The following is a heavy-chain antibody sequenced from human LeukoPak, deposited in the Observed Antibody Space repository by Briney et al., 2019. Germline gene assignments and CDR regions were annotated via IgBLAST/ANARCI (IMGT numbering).Heavy chain of an antibody. CDR1: GFTFSSYG. J-gene: IGHJ6*02. CDR3: AKDLRYYGSAPFYGMDV. V-gene: IGHV3-30*18. Sequence: LTGRSLRLSCAASGFTFSSYGMHWVRQAPGKGLEWVAVISYDGSNKYYADSVKGRFTISRDNSKNTLYLQMNSLRAEDTAVYYCAKDLRYYGSAPFYGMDVWGQGTTVTVSS. D-gene: IGHD3-10*01. CDR2: ISYDGSNK.